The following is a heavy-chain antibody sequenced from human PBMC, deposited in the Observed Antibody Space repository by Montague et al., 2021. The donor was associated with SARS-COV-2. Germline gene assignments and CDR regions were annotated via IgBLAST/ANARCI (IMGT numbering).Heavy chain of an antibody. CDR1: GFSLSTSGMR. V-gene: IGHV2-70*04. CDR3: ARSYYDILTNYYDAFDI. J-gene: IGHJ3*02. Sequence: PALVKPTQTLTLTCTLSGFSLSTSGMRASWIRQPPGKALEWLARIDWDDDKFYSTSLKTRLNISKDTSKNQVVLTMTNMDPVDTATYYCARSYYDILTNYYDAFDIWGQGTMVTVSS. D-gene: IGHD3-9*01. CDR2: IDWDDDK.